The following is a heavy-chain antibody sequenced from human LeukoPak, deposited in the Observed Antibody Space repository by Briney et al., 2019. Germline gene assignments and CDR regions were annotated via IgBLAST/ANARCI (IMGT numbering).Heavy chain of an antibody. CDR1: GFTFSSYA. J-gene: IGHJ4*02. D-gene: IGHD2-21*02. Sequence: GGSLRLSCAASGFTFSSYAMSWVRQAPGKGLEWVSAISGSGGSTYYADSVKGRFTISRDNAKNSLYLQMNSLRAEDTAVYYCARVGTARRVYWGQGTLVTVSS. V-gene: IGHV3-23*01. CDR2: ISGSGGST. CDR3: ARVGTARRVY.